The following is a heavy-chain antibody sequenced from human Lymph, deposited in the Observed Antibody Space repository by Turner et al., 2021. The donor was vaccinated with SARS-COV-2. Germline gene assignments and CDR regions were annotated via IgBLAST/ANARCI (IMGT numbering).Heavy chain of an antibody. J-gene: IGHJ4*02. CDR3: ARMGSSSWYFDY. V-gene: IGHV3-7*01. CDR2: IKQDGSEK. Sequence: EVQLVESGGGLVQPGGSLRLSCAASGFTFSYYWMSWVRQAPGKGLEWVDNIKQDGSEKYYVDSVKGRFTISRDNAKNSLFLKMNSLRAEDTAVYYCARMGSSSWYFDYWGQGTLVTVSS. CDR1: GFTFSYYW. D-gene: IGHD1-26*01.